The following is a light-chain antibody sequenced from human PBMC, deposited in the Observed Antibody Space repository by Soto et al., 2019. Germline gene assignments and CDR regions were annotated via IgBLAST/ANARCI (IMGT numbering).Light chain of an antibody. CDR2: DAS. CDR3: QQYDNFPFT. J-gene: IGKJ4*01. CDR1: QDISNY. Sequence: DIQMTQSPSSLSASVGDRVTITCQASQDISNYLNWYQQKPGKAPKLLIYDASNLETGVPSRFSGSGSGTDFTFTISSLQPEDTATYYCQQYDNFPFTFGGGTKVEIK. V-gene: IGKV1-33*01.